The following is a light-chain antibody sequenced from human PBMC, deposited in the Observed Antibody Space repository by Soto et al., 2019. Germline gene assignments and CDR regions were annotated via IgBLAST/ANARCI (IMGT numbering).Light chain of an antibody. CDR1: QSIARF. Sequence: DLQMTQSPSSLSAAVGERVTITCRASQSIARFLNWYQQKPGEVPKLLIFGASYLRSGVPSRFSGSGSATHFALTITSLQPEDFATYFCQQSHIAPYTFGQGTNL. J-gene: IGKJ2*01. CDR2: GAS. V-gene: IGKV1-39*01. CDR3: QQSHIAPYT.